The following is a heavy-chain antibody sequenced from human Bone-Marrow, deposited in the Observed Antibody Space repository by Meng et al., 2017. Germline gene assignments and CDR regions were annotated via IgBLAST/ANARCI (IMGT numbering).Heavy chain of an antibody. D-gene: IGHD6-19*01. Sequence: QVQMWSSGPGLVKPSGSLSVSCVVSCGSIGSSDGWSWGRQPPGKGLEWIGEIYHGGDTNYNPSLKSRVTIAIDKSKNQFSLKLSSVTAADTAVYYCASWIYSCGWQWGQGALVTVSS. CDR3: ASWIYSCGWQ. CDR1: CGSIGSSDG. CDR2: IYHGGDT. V-gene: IGHV4/OR15-8*02. J-gene: IGHJ4*02.